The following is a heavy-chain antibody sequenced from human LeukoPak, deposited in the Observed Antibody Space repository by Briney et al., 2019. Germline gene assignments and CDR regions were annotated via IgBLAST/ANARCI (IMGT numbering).Heavy chain of an antibody. CDR1: EFSVGSNY. V-gene: IGHV3-66*01. CDR3: AKDRALLWFGESATSFDY. Sequence: GGSLRLSCAASEFSVGSNYMTWVRQAPGKGLEWVSLIYSGGSTYYADSVKGRFTISRDNSKNTLYLQMNSLRAEDTAVYYCAKDRALLWFGESATSFDYWGQGTLVTVSS. CDR2: IYSGGST. D-gene: IGHD3-10*01. J-gene: IGHJ4*02.